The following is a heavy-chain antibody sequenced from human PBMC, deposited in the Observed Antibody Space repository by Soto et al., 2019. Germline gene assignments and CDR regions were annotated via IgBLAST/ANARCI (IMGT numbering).Heavy chain of an antibody. CDR2: ISSGGDTV. J-gene: IGHJ4*02. CDR3: VRYCSSTLCNGVATRTFDY. D-gene: IGHD2-2*01. CDR1: RFTFSTYE. Sequence: PWGSLRLSCAASRFTFSTYEMHWLRQAPGKGLEWVSYISSGGDTVHYADSVKGRFTISRDNTRNSLYLQMNSLRDEDTALYYCVRYCSSTLCNGVATRTFDYWGQGTLVTVSS. V-gene: IGHV3-48*03.